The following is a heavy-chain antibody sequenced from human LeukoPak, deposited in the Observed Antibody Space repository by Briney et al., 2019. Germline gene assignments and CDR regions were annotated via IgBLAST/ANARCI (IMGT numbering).Heavy chain of an antibody. V-gene: IGHV3-7*03. J-gene: IGHJ4*02. CDR1: GFNFRDHW. CDR2: IKTDGSET. Sequence: GGSLRLSCAASGFNFRDHWMDWVRQAPGKGLEWVGHIKTDGSETYYLDSLRGRFSISRDNTNNAQYLQMNSLRVEDTAVYYCVKNNGWFHLAQWGQGTLVTVSS. CDR3: VKNNGWFHLAQ. D-gene: IGHD6-19*01.